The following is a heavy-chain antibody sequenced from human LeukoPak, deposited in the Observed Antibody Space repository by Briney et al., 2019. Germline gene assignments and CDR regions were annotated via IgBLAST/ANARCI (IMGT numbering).Heavy chain of an antibody. Sequence: PGGSLRLSCAASGFTFSDYYMSWIRQAPGKGLEWVSYISSSGSTIYYADSVKGRFTISRDNAKNSLYLQMNSLRAEDTAVYYCARPYRGSSPPRHYYYYYYMDVWGKGTTVTVSS. CDR2: ISSSGSTI. D-gene: IGHD6-6*01. J-gene: IGHJ6*03. CDR3: ARPYRGSSPPRHYYYYYYMDV. V-gene: IGHV3-11*04. CDR1: GFTFSDYY.